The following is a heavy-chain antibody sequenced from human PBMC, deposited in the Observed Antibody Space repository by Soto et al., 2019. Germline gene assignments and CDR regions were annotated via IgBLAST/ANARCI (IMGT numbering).Heavy chain of an antibody. CDR1: GFTFSSYA. CDR2: ISYDGRDT. D-gene: IGHD2-15*01. CDR3: ARDGADCSGGSCYFSNFDY. J-gene: IGHJ4*02. Sequence: PGGSLRLSCAASGFTFSSYAMHWVRQAPGKGLEWVAVISYDGRDTYYADSVKGRFTISRDSSKNTFYLQMSSLRAEDTAVYYCARDGADCSGGSCYFSNFDYWGPGTLVTVSS. V-gene: IGHV3-30*04.